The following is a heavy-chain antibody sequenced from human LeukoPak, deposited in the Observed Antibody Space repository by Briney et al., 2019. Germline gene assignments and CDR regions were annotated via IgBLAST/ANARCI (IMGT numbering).Heavy chain of an antibody. D-gene: IGHD6-13*01. Sequence: GGSLRLSCAASGFTFSSYSVNWVRQAPGKGLEWVSSISSSSSYIYYADSVKGRFTISRDNAKNSLYLQMNSLRAEDTAVYYCAKGAIAAARTDFDYWGQGTLVTVSS. CDR3: AKGAIAAARTDFDY. J-gene: IGHJ4*02. V-gene: IGHV3-21*04. CDR2: ISSSSSYI. CDR1: GFTFSSYS.